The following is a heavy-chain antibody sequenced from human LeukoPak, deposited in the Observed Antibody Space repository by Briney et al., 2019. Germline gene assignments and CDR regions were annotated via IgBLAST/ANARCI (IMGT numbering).Heavy chain of an antibody. J-gene: IGHJ6*03. CDR3: GRDALVGYFSYYYMDV. V-gene: IGHV4-59*11. Sequence: PSETLSLTCTVSGGSISSHYWTWIRQSPVKRLEWIGDISNSGSTSYNPSLKSRVTISIDTSKNQFSLKLSSVTAADTAVYYCGRDALVGYFSYYYMDVWGKGTTVTVSS. CDR2: ISNSGST. D-gene: IGHD2-15*01. CDR1: GGSISSHY.